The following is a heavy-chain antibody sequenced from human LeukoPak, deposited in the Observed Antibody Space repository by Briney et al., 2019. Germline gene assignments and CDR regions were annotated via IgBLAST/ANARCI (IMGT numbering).Heavy chain of an antibody. CDR2: MYTGGSA. Sequence: PSETLSLTCTVSGGSIRSDNYYWSWIRQPAGKGLEWIGRMYTGGSANYNPSLKSRVTISVDTSKNQFSLKLSSVTAADTAVYYCARQRKSSSGLPFDYWGQGTLVTVSS. J-gene: IGHJ4*02. CDR1: GGSIRSDNYY. V-gene: IGHV4-61*02. CDR3: ARQRKSSSGLPFDY. D-gene: IGHD6-19*01.